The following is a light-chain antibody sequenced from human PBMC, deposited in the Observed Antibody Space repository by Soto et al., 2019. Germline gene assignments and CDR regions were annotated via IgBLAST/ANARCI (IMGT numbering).Light chain of an antibody. V-gene: IGLV7-43*01. Sequence: CGSNTGAVTSDYYPNWFQQKPGQAPRALIYSTSNKHYWTPARFSGSLLGGKAALTLSGVQPEDEADYYCLFYYGGAWVFGGGTKLTVL. CDR1: TGAVTSDYY. J-gene: IGLJ3*02. CDR3: LFYYGGAWV. CDR2: STS.